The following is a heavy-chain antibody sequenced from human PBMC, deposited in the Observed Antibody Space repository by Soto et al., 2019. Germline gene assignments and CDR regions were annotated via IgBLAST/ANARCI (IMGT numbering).Heavy chain of an antibody. CDR2: INYSGKT. V-gene: IGHV4-34*01. D-gene: IGHD6-13*01. CDR3: ARGRHGSSPWLGACDI. J-gene: IGHJ3*02. Sequence: QVQLQEWGAGLLKPSETLALTCAVHGGPFSGYYWTWIRQPPGKGLEWVGEINYSGKTNYSPSLKVRSIIFLDASKNRFSLLLNSVTAADTAMYYCARGRHGSSPWLGACDIWGQGTMVTVSS. CDR1: GGPFSGYY.